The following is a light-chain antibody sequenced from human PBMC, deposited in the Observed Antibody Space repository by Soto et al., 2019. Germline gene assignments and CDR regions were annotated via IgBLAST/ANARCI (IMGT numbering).Light chain of an antibody. CDR1: SSDVGGYNY. Sequence: QSALTQPASVSGSPGQSITISCTGTSSDVGGYNYVSWYQHHPGKAPKLMIYEVTNRPSGVSIRFSGSKSGTTASLTISGRQAEDEADYYCLSFTSSFTYIFGTGTKV. CDR2: EVT. CDR3: LSFTSSFTYI. V-gene: IGLV2-14*01. J-gene: IGLJ1*01.